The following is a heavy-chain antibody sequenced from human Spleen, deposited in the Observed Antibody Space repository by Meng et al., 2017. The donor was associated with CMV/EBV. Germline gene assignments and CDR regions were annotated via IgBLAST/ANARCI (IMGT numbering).Heavy chain of an antibody. CDR2: IAFDGSKA. CDR3: ARGVENQLLTVDYFYDMDV. CDR1: GFSLSSHG. J-gene: IGHJ6*02. Sequence: GESLKISCAASGFSLSSHGLHWVRQAPGKGLEWVGVIAFDGSKAHYTDSVKGRFTISRDNSKDTVYLQMHSLRGDDTAVYYCARGVENQLLTVDYFYDMDVWGQGTTVTVSS. V-gene: IGHV3-30*04. D-gene: IGHD1-14*01.